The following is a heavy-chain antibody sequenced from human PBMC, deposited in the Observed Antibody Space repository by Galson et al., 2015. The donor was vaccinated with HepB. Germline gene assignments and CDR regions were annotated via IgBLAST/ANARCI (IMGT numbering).Heavy chain of an antibody. J-gene: IGHJ3*02. CDR1: GDSVSSNRAA. V-gene: IGHV6-1*01. CDR3: ARDQGIVGYRRGWSDAFDI. D-gene: IGHD6-19*01. CDR2: TYYRSRWYN. Sequence: CAISGDSVSSNRAAWNWIRQSPSRGLEWLGRTYYRSRWYNDYAVSVKSRITINPDTSKNQVSLQLNSVTPEDTAVYYCARDQGIVGYRRGWSDAFDIWGQGTMVTVSS.